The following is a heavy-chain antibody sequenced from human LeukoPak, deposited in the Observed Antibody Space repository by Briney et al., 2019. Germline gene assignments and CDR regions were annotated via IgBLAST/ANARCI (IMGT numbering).Heavy chain of an antibody. CDR2: IYYSGST. CDR3: ARVGLVRGVNYFDY. V-gene: IGHV4-31*03. CDR1: GGSISSGGYY. Sequence: SETLSLTCTVSGGSISSGGYYWGWIRQHPGKGLEWIGYIYYSGSTYYNPSLKSRVTISVDTSKNQFSLKLSSVTAADAAVYYCARVGLVRGVNYFDYWGQGTLVTVSS. J-gene: IGHJ4*02. D-gene: IGHD3-10*01.